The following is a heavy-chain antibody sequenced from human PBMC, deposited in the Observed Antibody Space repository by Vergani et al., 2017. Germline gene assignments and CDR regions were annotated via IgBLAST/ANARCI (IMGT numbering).Heavy chain of an antibody. CDR2: ISSSSSYI. J-gene: IGHJ6*02. CDR1: GFPFSSYS. D-gene: IGHD5-12*01. CDR3: ARDGEGSGYASYYYGMDV. Sequence: EVQLVESGGGLVKPGGSLRLSCAASGFPFSSYSMNWVRQAPGKGLEWVSSISSSSSYIYYADSVKGRFTISRDNAKNSLYLQMNSLRAEDTAVYYCARDGEGSGYASYYYGMDVWGQGTTVTVSS. V-gene: IGHV3-21*01.